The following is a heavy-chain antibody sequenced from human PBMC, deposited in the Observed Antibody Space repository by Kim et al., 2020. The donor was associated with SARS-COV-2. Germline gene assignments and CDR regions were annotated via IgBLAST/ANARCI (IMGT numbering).Heavy chain of an antibody. Sequence: SVKGRFTISRDNAKNSLYLQMNSLRAEDTAVYYCARGSAYYDSSGYPFDYWGQGTLVTVSS. V-gene: IGHV3-11*05. J-gene: IGHJ4*02. CDR3: ARGSAYYDSSGYPFDY. D-gene: IGHD3-22*01.